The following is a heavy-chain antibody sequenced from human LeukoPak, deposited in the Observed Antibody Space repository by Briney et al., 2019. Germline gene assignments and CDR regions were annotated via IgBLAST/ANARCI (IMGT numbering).Heavy chain of an antibody. CDR2: IYSGGST. CDR1: GFTVSSNY. CDR3: VTDHSGVLGIAPGFDS. D-gene: IGHD7-27*01. Sequence: PGGSLRLSCAASGFTVSSNYMTWVRQAPGKGLEWVSLIYSGGSTYYADSLKGRFTISRDNSKNTLYLQMNSLRAEDTAVYYCVTDHSGVLGIAPGFDSWGQGILVTVSS. J-gene: IGHJ4*02. V-gene: IGHV3-66*01.